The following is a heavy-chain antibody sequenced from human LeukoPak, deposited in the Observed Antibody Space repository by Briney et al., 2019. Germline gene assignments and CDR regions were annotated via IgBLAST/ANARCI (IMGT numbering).Heavy chain of an antibody. CDR2: INHSGST. D-gene: IGHD4-17*01. J-gene: IGHJ5*02. V-gene: IGHV4-34*01. Sequence: PSETLSLTCAVYGGSFSGYYWSWIRQPPGKGLEWIGEINHSGSTNYNPSLKSRVTISVDKSKNQFSLKLSSVTAADTAVYYCARDVSGKDYGVSWFDPWGQGTLVTVSS. CDR1: GGSFSGYY. CDR3: ARDVSGKDYGVSWFDP.